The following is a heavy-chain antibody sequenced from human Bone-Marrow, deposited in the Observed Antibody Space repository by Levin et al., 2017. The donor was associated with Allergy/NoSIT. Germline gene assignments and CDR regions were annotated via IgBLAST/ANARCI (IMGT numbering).Heavy chain of an antibody. D-gene: IGHD5-18*01. CDR3: ARMGDTAMVDPFDY. Sequence: SQALSLTCTVSGGSISNYYWSWIRQPPGKGLEWIGYIYYSGTTNYNPSLKSRVTISVDTSKSQFSLKLTSVTAADTAIYYCARMGDTAMVDPFDYWGQGTLVTVSS. V-gene: IGHV4-59*01. CDR1: GGSISNYY. CDR2: IYYSGTT. J-gene: IGHJ4*02.